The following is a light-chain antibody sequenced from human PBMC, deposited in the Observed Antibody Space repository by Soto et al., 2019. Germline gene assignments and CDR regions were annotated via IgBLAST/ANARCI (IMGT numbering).Light chain of an antibody. J-gene: IGLJ2*01. CDR1: SSNTGSNY. CDR2: SNN. V-gene: IGLV1-47*02. Sequence: QLVLTQPPSASGTPGQRVTISCSGSSSNTGSNYVYWYQQLPGTAPKLLIYSNNQRPSGVPDRFSGSKSGTSASLAISGLRSEDEADYYCAAWDDSLSGVVFGGGTKLTVL. CDR3: AAWDDSLSGVV.